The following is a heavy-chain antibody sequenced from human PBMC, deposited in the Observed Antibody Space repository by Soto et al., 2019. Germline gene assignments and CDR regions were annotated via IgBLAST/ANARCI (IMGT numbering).Heavy chain of an antibody. Sequence: GGSLRLSCAASGFTFSSYAMSWVRQAPGKGLEWVSAISGSGGSTYYADSVKGRFTISRDNSKNTLYLQMNSLRAEDTAVYYCAKDPWSRTKKYSGYDYGYWGQGTLVTVSS. CDR3: AKDPWSRTKKYSGYDYGY. V-gene: IGHV3-23*01. D-gene: IGHD5-12*01. CDR2: ISGSGGST. J-gene: IGHJ4*02. CDR1: GFTFSSYA.